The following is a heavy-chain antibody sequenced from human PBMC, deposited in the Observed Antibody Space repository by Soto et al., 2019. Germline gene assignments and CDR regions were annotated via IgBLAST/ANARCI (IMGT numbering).Heavy chain of an antibody. CDR2: INHSGST. CDR3: ARGILVRDIVVVPAAMPDQGPNWFDP. D-gene: IGHD2-2*01. V-gene: IGHV4-34*01. J-gene: IGHJ5*02. CDR1: GGSFSGYY. Sequence: QVQLQQWGAGLLKPSETLSLTCAVYGGSFSGYYWSWIRQPPGKGLEWIGEINHSGSTNYNPSLKSRVTISVDTSKNQFSLKLSSVTAADTAVYYCARGILVRDIVVVPAAMPDQGPNWFDPWGQGTLVTVSS.